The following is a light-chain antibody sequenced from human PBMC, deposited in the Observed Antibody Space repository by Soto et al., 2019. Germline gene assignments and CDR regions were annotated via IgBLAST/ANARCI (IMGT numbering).Light chain of an antibody. J-gene: IGKJ1*01. CDR3: QHYGDSPWP. CDR2: GAS. V-gene: IGKV3-20*01. CDR1: QSVSSSY. Sequence: IVLTQSPGTLSLSPGERATLSCRASQSVSSSYLAWYQQKPGQAPRLLIYGASSRATGIPDRFSGSGSGTDLTITISRLEPEDFEVYYCQHYGDSPWPFGQGTKVDIK.